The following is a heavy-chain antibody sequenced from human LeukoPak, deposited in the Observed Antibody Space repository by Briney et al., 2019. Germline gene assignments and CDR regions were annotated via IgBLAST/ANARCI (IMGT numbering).Heavy chain of an antibody. CDR3: ASSHIPLEYRTKGAERRFDS. Sequence: RGSPGLSCAASGFTFTSYVMGCVRQAPGKGLEWVSYISSSGSTIYYADSVKGRFTISRDNAKNSLYLQMNSLRAEDTAVYYCASSHIPLEYRTKGAERRFDSWGREPWSPSPQ. V-gene: IGHV3-48*03. J-gene: IGHJ4*02. D-gene: IGHD1-14*01. CDR1: GFTFTSYV. CDR2: ISSSGSTI.